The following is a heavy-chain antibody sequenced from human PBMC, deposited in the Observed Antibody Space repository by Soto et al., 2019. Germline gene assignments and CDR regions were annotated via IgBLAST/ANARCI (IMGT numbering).Heavy chain of an antibody. Sequence: SETLSLTCTVSGGSISSGDYYWSWIRQPPGKGLEWIGYIYYSGSTYYNPSLKSRVTISVDTSKNQFSLKLSSVTAADTAVYYCARDGSSGSYSFDYWGQGTLVTVSS. J-gene: IGHJ4*02. CDR3: ARDGSSGSYSFDY. CDR1: GGSISSGDYY. V-gene: IGHV4-30-4*01. D-gene: IGHD1-26*01. CDR2: IYYSGST.